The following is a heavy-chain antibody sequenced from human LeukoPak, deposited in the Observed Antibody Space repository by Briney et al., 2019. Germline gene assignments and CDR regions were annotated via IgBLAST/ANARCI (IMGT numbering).Heavy chain of an antibody. V-gene: IGHV3-23*01. Sequence: PGGSLRLSCAASGFTFSSYAMSWVRQAPGKGLEWVSGISTSGGSTSSADSVKGRFTASRDNPRNTLYMQMNSLRADDTAIYYCAIMHPYYDGSGYWVQWGQGTLVTVSS. CDR1: GFTFSSYA. CDR3: AIMHPYYDGSGYWVQ. CDR2: ISTSGGST. J-gene: IGHJ4*02. D-gene: IGHD3-22*01.